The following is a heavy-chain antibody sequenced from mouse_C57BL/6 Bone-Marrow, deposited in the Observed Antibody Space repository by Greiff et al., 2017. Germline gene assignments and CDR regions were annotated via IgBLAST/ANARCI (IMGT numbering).Heavy chain of an antibody. CDR3: ARGDGYYPSY. D-gene: IGHD2-3*01. Sequence: EVQRVESGPGLVKPSQSLSLTCSVTGYSITSGYYWNWIRQFPGNKLEWMGYISYDGSNNYNPSLKNRISITRDTSKNQFFLKLNSVTTEDTATYYCARGDGYYPSYWGQGTLVTVSA. J-gene: IGHJ3*01. V-gene: IGHV3-6*01. CDR2: ISYDGSN. CDR1: GYSITSGYY.